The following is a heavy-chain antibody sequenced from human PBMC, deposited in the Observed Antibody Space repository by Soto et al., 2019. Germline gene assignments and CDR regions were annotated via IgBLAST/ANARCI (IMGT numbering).Heavy chain of an antibody. Sequence: EVQLLESGGGLVQPGGSLRLSCAASGFTFSSYAMSWVRQAPGKGLEWVSAISGSGGSTYYAHSLKGRFTISKDNSRNTLNLKINSLRAEETAVYYCANYFSVADGYWGERTLVTVSS. V-gene: IGHV3-23*01. D-gene: IGHD6-19*01. CDR3: ANYFSVADGY. CDR1: GFTFSSYA. CDR2: ISGSGGST. J-gene: IGHJ4*02.